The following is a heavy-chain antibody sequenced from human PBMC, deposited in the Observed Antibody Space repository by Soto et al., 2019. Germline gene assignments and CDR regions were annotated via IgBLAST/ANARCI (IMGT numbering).Heavy chain of an antibody. CDR1: GGTFSSYA. J-gene: IGHJ5*02. D-gene: IGHD3-10*01. Sequence: SVKVSCKASGGTFSSYAISWVRQAPGQGLEWMGGIIPIFGTANYAQKFQGRVTITADKSTSTAYMELSSLRSEDTAVYYCARDLIAYYGSGTRYGWFDPWGQGTLVTVSS. V-gene: IGHV1-69*06. CDR3: ARDLIAYYGSGTRYGWFDP. CDR2: IIPIFGTA.